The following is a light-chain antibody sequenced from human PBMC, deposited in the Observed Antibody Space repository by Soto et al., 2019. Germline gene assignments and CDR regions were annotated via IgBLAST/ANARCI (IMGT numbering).Light chain of an antibody. V-gene: IGKV3D-15*01. CDR1: QSVSSN. Sequence: EIVLTQSPATLSFSPGERATLSCRASQSVSSNLAWYQQKPGQAPRLLIYDASNRATGIPARFSGSGSGTEFALTISSLQSEDFAVYFCQQYNTGPQTFGQGTKVDIK. CDR2: DAS. J-gene: IGKJ1*01. CDR3: QQYNTGPQT.